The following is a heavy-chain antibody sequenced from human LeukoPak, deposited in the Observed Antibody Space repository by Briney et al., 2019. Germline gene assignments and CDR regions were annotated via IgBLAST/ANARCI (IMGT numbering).Heavy chain of an antibody. CDR2: INTSDGST. D-gene: IGHD2-15*01. J-gene: IGHJ3*02. V-gene: IGHV1-46*01. Sequence: ASVKVSCKASGYTFTNYYIHWVRQAPGQGLEWMGIINTSDGSTFYAQKFQGRVTMTRDTSTSTVYMELSSLKSEDTAVYYCARETEDNDAFDTWGQGTMVTVSS. CDR1: GYTFTNYY. CDR3: ARETEDNDAFDT.